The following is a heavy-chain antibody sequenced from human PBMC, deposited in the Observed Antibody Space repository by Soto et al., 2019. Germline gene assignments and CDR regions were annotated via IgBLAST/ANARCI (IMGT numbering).Heavy chain of an antibody. Sequence: ASVKVSCKASGYTFTSYYMHWVRQAPGQGLEWMGIINPSGGSTSYAQKFQGRVTMTRDTSTSTVYMELSSLRSEDTAVYYCAKYRVNITDNYYYYGMDVWGQGTTVTVSS. D-gene: IGHD3-10*01. CDR3: AKYRVNITDNYYYYGMDV. V-gene: IGHV1-46*01. J-gene: IGHJ6*02. CDR2: INPSGGST. CDR1: GYTFTSYY.